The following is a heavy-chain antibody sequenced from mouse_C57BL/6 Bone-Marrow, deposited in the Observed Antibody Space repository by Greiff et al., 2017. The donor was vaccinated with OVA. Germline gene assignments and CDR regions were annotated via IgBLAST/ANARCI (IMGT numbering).Heavy chain of an antibody. CDR2: INPGSGGT. D-gene: IGHD2-4*01. J-gene: IGHJ3*01. CDR3: ARSLYDYDEGAWFAY. CDR1: GYAFTNYL. Sequence: QVQLQQSGAELVRPGTSVKVSCKASGYAFTNYLIEWVKQRPGQGLEWIGVINPGSGGTNYNEKFKGKATLTADNSSSTAYMQLSSLTSEDSAVYFCARSLYDYDEGAWFAYWGQGTLVTVSA. V-gene: IGHV1-54*01.